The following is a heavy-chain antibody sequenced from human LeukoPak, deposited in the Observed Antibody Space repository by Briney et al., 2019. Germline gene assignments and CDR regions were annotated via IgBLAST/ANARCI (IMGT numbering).Heavy chain of an antibody. CDR3: ARGSNSTNYFDY. Sequence: SGTLSLTCAFYGGSFRGYYWSWSRQPPGKGLEWIGEINHSGSINSNSPLKSRVTISVDTSKNQFSLKLSSVTAADTAVYYCARGSNSTNYFDYWGQGTLVTVS. D-gene: IGHD6-13*01. CDR1: GGSFRGYY. CDR2: INHSGSI. V-gene: IGHV4-34*01. J-gene: IGHJ4*02.